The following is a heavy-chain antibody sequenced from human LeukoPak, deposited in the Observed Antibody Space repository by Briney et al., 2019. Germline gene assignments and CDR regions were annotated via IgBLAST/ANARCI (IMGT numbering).Heavy chain of an antibody. D-gene: IGHD3-22*01. CDR1: GDSMSSYY. Sequence: KPSETLSLTCTVSGDSMSSYYWSWIRQPPGKGLEWIGYIYYSGSTNYNLSLKSRVTMSIDTSKNQFSLKLRFVTAADSAVYYCAGEHSGGYRFDYWGQGTLVTVSS. CDR3: AGEHSGGYRFDY. J-gene: IGHJ4*02. V-gene: IGHV4-59*01. CDR2: IYYSGST.